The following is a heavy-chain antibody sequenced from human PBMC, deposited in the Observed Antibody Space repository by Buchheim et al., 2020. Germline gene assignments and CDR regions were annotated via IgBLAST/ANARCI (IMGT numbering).Heavy chain of an antibody. J-gene: IGHJ4*02. CDR1: GYSFSSHW. D-gene: IGHD6-19*01. Sequence: EVQLVQSGAEVKKPRESLKISCKGSGYSFSSHWIAWVRQMPGKGLELMGLIYPDDSERKYSPSFQGQVTLSADKSISTAYLQWSSLTTSDTAMYYCARLGGEAGKRSGKTFFDYWGQGAL. CDR2: IYPDDSER. V-gene: IGHV5-51*01. CDR3: ARLGGEAGKRSGKTFFDY.